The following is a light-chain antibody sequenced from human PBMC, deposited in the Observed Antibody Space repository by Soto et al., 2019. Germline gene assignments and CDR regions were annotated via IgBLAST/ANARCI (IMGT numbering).Light chain of an antibody. CDR3: QQYDNSHWT. CDR2: GAS. CDR1: QSVSSSY. Sequence: EIVLTQSPGTLSLSPGEGATLSCRASQSVSSSYLAWYQQKPGQAPRLLIYGASSRATGIPDRFSGGGSGTDFTLTISRLEPEDFAVYYCQQYDNSHWTFGQGTKVEIK. V-gene: IGKV3-20*01. J-gene: IGKJ1*01.